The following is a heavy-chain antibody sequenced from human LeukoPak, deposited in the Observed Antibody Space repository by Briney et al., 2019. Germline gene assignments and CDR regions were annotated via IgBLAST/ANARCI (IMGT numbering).Heavy chain of an antibody. V-gene: IGHV3-21*01. Sequence: GGSLRLSCAASGFTFSSYTMNWVRQAPGKGLEWVSSITSTGSDIYYADSVKGRFTTSRDNAKNSLYLQVNSLRAEDTAVYYCARGIDSSGWLSWFDPWGQGTLVTVSS. J-gene: IGHJ5*02. D-gene: IGHD6-19*01. CDR2: ITSTGSDI. CDR1: GFTFSSYT. CDR3: ARGIDSSGWLSWFDP.